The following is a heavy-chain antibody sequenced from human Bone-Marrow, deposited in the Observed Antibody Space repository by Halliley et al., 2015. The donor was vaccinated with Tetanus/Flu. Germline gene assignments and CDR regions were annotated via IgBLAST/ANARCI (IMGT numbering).Heavy chain of an antibody. CDR2: ISSFTGDT. CDR3: ARAPLVSGSSPLGF. D-gene: IGHD2-8*01. CDR1: GYTFSDYG. Sequence: QVQLVQSGAEVKKPGASVRVSCKTSGYTFSDYGLNWVRQAPGPGLQWMGWISSFTGDTDLAEKFQGRITLTTDTSTKTGYMELRNLTSDDTAVYFCARAPLVSGSSPLGFWGQGSLVTVSS. V-gene: IGHV1-18*04. J-gene: IGHJ4*02.